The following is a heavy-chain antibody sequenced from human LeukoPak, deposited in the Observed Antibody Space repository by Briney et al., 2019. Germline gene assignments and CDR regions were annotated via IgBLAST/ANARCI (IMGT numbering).Heavy chain of an antibody. D-gene: IGHD3-22*01. CDR2: ISSSSSFI. CDR3: ATQGEHSYDSNRSGYFQH. J-gene: IGHJ1*01. V-gene: IGHV3-21*01. CDR1: GSTFSIYS. Sequence: GGSLRLSCAASGSTFSIYSMNWVRQAPGKGLEWVSSISSSSSFIYYADSVKGRFTISRDNAKNSLYLQMNSLGAEDTAVYYCATQGEHSYDSNRSGYFQHWGQGTLVTVSS.